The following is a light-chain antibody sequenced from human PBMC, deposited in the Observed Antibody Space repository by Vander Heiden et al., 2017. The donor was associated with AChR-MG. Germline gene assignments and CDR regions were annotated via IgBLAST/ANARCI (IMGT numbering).Light chain of an antibody. CDR1: SSNIENYY. V-gene: IGLV1-47*01. J-gene: IGLJ1*01. CDR3: AAWDDSLSNYV. CDR2: KNA. Sequence: QSVLTQPPSASGTPGQRVTISCSGSSSNIENYYVSWYQQLPGTAPKLLIYKNAQRPSGVPDRFSGSKSGTSASLAISGLRSEDEADYYCAAWDDSLSNYVFGSGTKVTVL.